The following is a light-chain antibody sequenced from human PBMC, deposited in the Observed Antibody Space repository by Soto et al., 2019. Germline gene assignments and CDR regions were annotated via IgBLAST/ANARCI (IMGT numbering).Light chain of an antibody. J-gene: IGLJ1*01. V-gene: IGLV1-47*01. CDR3: AAWDDSLSGYYV. CDR1: SSNIGSNY. CDR2: RNN. Sequence: QSVLTQPPSPSGTPGQRVTISCSGSSSNIGSNYVYWYQQLPGTAPKLLIYRNNQRPSGVPDRFSGSKSGASASLAISGLRSADEADYYCAAWDDSLSGYYVFGTGTKLTVL.